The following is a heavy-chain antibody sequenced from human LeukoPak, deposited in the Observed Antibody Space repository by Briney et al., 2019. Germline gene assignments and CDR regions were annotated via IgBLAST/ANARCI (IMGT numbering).Heavy chain of an antibody. D-gene: IGHD5-12*01. V-gene: IGHV4-59*01. J-gene: IGHJ3*02. Sequence: SETLSLTCAVSGGSNSSYFWSWIRQPPGKGLEWIGYIYYSGSTNYNPSLKSRVTISVDTSKNQFSLKLNSVTAADTAVYYCARGHCGYYYAFDIWGQGTLVTVSS. CDR1: GGSNSSYF. CDR2: IYYSGST. CDR3: ARGHCGYYYAFDI.